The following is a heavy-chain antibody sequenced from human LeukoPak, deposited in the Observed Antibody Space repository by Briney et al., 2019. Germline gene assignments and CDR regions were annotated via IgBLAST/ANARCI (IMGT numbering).Heavy chain of an antibody. Sequence: SETLSLTCDVSGASISGYWWSWIRQPAGKGLEWIGRMYTDGDTNYNPALKSRVTVSVDTSKNLFSLKLISVTAEDTAVYYCAREVPRFDYWGQGTLVTVSS. CDR1: GASISGYW. CDR3: AREVPRFDY. J-gene: IGHJ4*02. V-gene: IGHV4-4*07. CDR2: MYTDGDT.